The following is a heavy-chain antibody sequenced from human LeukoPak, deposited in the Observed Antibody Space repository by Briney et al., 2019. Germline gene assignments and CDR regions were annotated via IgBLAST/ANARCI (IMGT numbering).Heavy chain of an antibody. CDR2: XXYRSKWYN. CDR1: XDSVSSNSAA. D-gene: IGHD6-13*01. CDR3: ARESVAAAGRLYYFDY. J-gene: IGHJ4*02. Sequence: ISXDSVSSNSAAWNWIRQSPSRGLXXXXXXXYRSKWYNDYAVSVKSRITINPDTSKNQFSLQLNSVTPEDTAVYYCARESVAAAGRLYYFDYWGQGTLVTVSS. V-gene: IGHV6-1*01.